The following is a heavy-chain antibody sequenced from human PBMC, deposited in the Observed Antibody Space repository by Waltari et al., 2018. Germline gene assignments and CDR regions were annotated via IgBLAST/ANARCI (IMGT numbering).Heavy chain of an antibody. Sequence: QVQLVESGGGLVQPGRSLRLSGAASEFTFSSYAMNWVRQAPGKGLEWVAVISYNERNIYYVDSVKGRFAISRDNSKKMLYLQMNSLRAEDTAVYYCARDYCDRTNCHGMDVWGQGTTVTVSS. CDR3: ARDYCDRTNCHGMDV. CDR1: EFTFSSYA. CDR2: ISYNERNI. D-gene: IGHD3-22*01. V-gene: IGHV3-30*09. J-gene: IGHJ6*02.